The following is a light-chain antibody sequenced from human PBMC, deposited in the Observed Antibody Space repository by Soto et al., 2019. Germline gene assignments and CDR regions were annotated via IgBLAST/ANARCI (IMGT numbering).Light chain of an antibody. CDR1: SSNIGAGYD. CDR2: GNN. CDR3: QSFDSSLSESWV. J-gene: IGLJ3*02. Sequence: QAVVTQPPSVSGAPGQRVTISCTGSSSNIGAGYDVHWYQQLPGTAPKLLIYGNNNRPSGVPDRFSGSKSGTSASLAITGRQAEDEADYYCQSFDSSLSESWVFGGGTKLTVL. V-gene: IGLV1-40*01.